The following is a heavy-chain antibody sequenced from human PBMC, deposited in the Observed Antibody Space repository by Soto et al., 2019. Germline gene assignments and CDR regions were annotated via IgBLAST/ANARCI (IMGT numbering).Heavy chain of an antibody. J-gene: IGHJ5*02. V-gene: IGHV4-34*01. Sequence: TSGTLSLTRAVHGGSFSGYYWRWVRQPPGKGLEWVGEINHSGSPNYKPSLKSRVTISDDTSTNQFSLTLSSVTAAYSAVYYCARVPDRWGQGSLVTVSS. D-gene: IGHD2-2*01. CDR2: INHSGSP. CDR3: ARVPDR. CDR1: GGSFSGYY.